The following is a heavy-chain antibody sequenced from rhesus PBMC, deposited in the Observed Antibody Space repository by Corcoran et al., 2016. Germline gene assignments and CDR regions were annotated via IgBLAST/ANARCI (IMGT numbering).Heavy chain of an antibody. CDR1: GGSIRSNY. CDR3: AREGLRYYFDY. CDR2: ISGSGGCT. V-gene: IGHV4-173*01. D-gene: IGHD2-21*01. Sequence: QLQLQESGPGLVKPSETLSLTCAVSGGSIRSNYWSWIRQPPGKGLEWIGRISGSGGCTDYNPSLKSRVTISTDTSKNQFSLKLSAVTAADTAVYYCAREGLRYYFDYWGQGVLVTVSS. J-gene: IGHJ4*01.